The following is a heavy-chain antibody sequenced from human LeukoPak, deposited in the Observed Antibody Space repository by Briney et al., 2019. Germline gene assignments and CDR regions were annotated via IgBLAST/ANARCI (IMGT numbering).Heavy chain of an antibody. V-gene: IGHV4-39*01. CDR3: ARHAPHETVDKRVFEY. CDR2: ISPGGST. D-gene: IGHD1-14*01. J-gene: IGHJ4*02. CDR1: GDSITSGSYF. Sequence: SETLSLTCTVSGDSITSGSYFWGWIRQPPGKGLEWIASISPGGSTYYNPSLKSRVTISVDTSKKHSSLMLKSMSAADTAVYFCARHAPHETVDKRVFEYWGQGTLVTVSS.